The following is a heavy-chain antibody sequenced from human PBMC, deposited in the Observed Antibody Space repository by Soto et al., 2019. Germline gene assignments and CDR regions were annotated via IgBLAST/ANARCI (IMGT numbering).Heavy chain of an antibody. J-gene: IGHJ1*01. CDR3: ARSSSSWPAEYFRH. CDR2: MYYSGST. D-gene: IGHD6-13*01. CDR1: GGSISSYY. V-gene: IGHV4-59*08. Sequence: QVQLQESGPGLVKPSETLSLTCTVSGGSISSYYWSWIRQPPGKGLEWIGYMYYSGSTNYNPSLKSRVTISVDTSKSQFSLKLTSVTAADTAVYYCARSSSSWPAEYFRHWGQGTLVIVSS.